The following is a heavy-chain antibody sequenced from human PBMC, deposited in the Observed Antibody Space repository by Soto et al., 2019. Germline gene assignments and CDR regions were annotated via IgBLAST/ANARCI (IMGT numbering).Heavy chain of an antibody. CDR1: GGSISSYY. Sequence: SETLSLTCTVSGGSISSYYWSWIRQPPGKGLEWIGYIYYSGSTNYNPSLKSRVTISIDTSKNQFSLKLSSVTAADTAVYYCARAEVVRYFDWFIYYGMDVWGQGTTVTVSS. V-gene: IGHV4-59*08. CDR3: ARAEVVRYFDWFIYYGMDV. D-gene: IGHD3-9*01. J-gene: IGHJ6*02. CDR2: IYYSGST.